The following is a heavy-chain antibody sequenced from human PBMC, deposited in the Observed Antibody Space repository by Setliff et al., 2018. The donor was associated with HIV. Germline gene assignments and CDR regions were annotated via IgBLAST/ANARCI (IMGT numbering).Heavy chain of an antibody. J-gene: IGHJ6*02. CDR2: FYHTGGT. CDR1: GGSIRSHY. Sequence: PSETLSLTCTVSGGSIRSHYWSWIRQPPGKGLEWIGSFYHTGGTHYNPSLKSRTTMSLDTARNQVSLKLSSVSAADTAVYYCARDQGLELRGDYYYYGMDVWGQGTTVTVSS. CDR3: ARDQGLELRGDYYYYGMDV. D-gene: IGHD1-7*01. V-gene: IGHV4-59*11.